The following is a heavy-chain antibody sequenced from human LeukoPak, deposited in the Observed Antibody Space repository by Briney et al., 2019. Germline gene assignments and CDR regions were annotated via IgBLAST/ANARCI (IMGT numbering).Heavy chain of an antibody. CDR1: GYSFTNYW. CDR3: ARPDSSSWHFDY. CDR2: IYPDDSDA. J-gene: IGHJ4*02. Sequence: PGESLKISCKASGYSFTNYWIGWVRQMPAKGLEWMGIIYPDDSDARHSPSFQGQVTISADKSISTAYLQWSSLKASDTAMYFCARPDSSSWHFDYWGQGTLVTVSS. D-gene: IGHD6-13*01. V-gene: IGHV5-51*01.